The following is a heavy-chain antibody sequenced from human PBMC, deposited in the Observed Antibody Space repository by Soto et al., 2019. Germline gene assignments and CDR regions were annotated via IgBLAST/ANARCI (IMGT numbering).Heavy chain of an antibody. CDR2: IWYDGTNN. CDR1: GFTFSSYG. J-gene: IGHJ3*02. V-gene: IGHV3-33*01. Sequence: GGSRSLACASSGFTFSSYGMHWVRQAPGKGLEWVAVIWYDGTNNYYVDSVKGRFTISKDNSKNTLYLQMNSLRAEDTAIYYCARDIGDQTGRWSDAFDIWGQGTMVTVS. D-gene: IGHD2-15*01. CDR3: ARDIGDQTGRWSDAFDI.